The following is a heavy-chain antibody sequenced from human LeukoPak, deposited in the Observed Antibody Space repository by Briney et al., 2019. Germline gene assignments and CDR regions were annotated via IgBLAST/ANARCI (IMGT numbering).Heavy chain of an antibody. J-gene: IGHJ4*02. CDR3: ARDRMDTGTYFDY. CDR1: GYTFTTYG. D-gene: IGHD5-18*01. V-gene: IGHV1-18*04. Sequence: ASVKVSFRSSGYTFTTYGITWVRQPPGQGLEWMGWISTYNGNTNYAQKLQGRVTMTTDTSTSTAYMELRSLRSDDTAMYYCARDRMDTGTYFDYWGQGTLVTVSS. CDR2: ISTYNGNT.